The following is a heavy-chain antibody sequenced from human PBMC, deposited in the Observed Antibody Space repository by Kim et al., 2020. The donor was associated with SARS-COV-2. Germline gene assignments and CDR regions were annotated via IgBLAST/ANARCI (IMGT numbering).Heavy chain of an antibody. V-gene: IGHV3-7*01. Sequence: GGSLRLSGAASGFSLGDYWMNWVRQAPGKGLEWVANIKQDGTDKHYVDSVKGRFTISRDNAKNSLYLQMNSLRAEDTAVYYCARWTSTSYYWGQGTLVTVSS. CDR2: IKQDGTDK. CDR3: ARWTSTSYY. CDR1: GFSLGDYW. D-gene: IGHD2-2*01. J-gene: IGHJ4*02.